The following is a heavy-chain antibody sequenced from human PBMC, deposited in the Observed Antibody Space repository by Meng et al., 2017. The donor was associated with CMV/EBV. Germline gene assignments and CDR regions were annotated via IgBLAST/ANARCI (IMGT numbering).Heavy chain of an antibody. D-gene: IGHD3-9*01. Sequence: KVSCKGSGYSFPTYWIAWVRHMPGKGLEWMGIISPGDSDTKYSPSFEGQVTISADKSIGAAYLQWTSLKASDTAIYYCARAAYYYILTGYYSHEYYGMDVWGQGTTVTVSS. CDR3: ARAAYYYILTGYYSHEYYGMDV. J-gene: IGHJ6*02. CDR1: GYSFPTYW. CDR2: ISPGDSDT. V-gene: IGHV5-51*01.